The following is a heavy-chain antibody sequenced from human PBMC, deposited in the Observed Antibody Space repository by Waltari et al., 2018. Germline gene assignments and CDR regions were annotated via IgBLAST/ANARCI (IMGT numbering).Heavy chain of an antibody. D-gene: IGHD3-22*01. CDR2: ISGSGGST. Sequence: VQLQESGPGLVKPSGTLSLTCAVSGGPISSSNWWGWVRQPPGKGLEWVSAISGSGGSTYYADSVKGRFTISRDNSKNTLYLQMNSLRAEDTAVYYCAKSIHYYDSSGYYFDYWGQGTLVTVSS. J-gene: IGHJ4*02. CDR3: AKSIHYYDSSGYYFDY. V-gene: IGHV3-23*01. CDR1: GGPISSSN.